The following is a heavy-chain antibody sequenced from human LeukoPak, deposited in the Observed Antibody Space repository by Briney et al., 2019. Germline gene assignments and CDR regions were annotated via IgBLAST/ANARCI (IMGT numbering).Heavy chain of an antibody. CDR3: AKDSALRADRVVTSFDY. D-gene: IGHD3-3*01. CDR1: GFTFSSYA. V-gene: IGHV3-23*01. CDR2: ISGSGGST. J-gene: IGHJ4*02. Sequence: PGGSLRLSCAASGFTFSSYAMSWVRQAPGKGLEWVSAISGSGGSTYYADSVKGRFTISRDNSKNTLYLQMNSLRAEDTAVYYCAKDSALRADRVVTSFDYWGQGTLVTVSS.